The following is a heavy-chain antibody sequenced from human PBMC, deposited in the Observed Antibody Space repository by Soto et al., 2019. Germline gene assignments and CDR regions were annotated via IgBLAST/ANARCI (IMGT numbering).Heavy chain of an antibody. CDR2: IIPIFGTA. Sequence: QVQLVQSGAEVKKPGSSVKVSCKPSGGTFSSYAISWVRQAPGQGLEWMGGIIPIFGTANYAQKFQGRVTITADESTSTAYMELSSLRSEDTAVYYCARAAQGTGTEGYYYYGMDVWGQGTTVTVSS. J-gene: IGHJ6*02. D-gene: IGHD1-1*01. V-gene: IGHV1-69*01. CDR1: GGTFSSYA. CDR3: ARAAQGTGTEGYYYYGMDV.